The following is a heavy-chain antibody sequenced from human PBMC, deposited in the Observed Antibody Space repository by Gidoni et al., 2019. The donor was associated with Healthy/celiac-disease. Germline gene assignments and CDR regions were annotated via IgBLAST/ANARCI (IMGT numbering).Heavy chain of an antibody. Sequence: QLQLQASGPGLVTPSDTLSLTCTVSGGSISSSSYYWGWIRQPPGKGLEWIGSIYYSGSTYYNPSLKSRVTISVDTSKNQFSLKLSSVTAADTAVYYCARIKRYYDSSGYRLAAGYYFDYWGQGTLVTVSS. CDR3: ARIKRYYDSSGYRLAAGYYFDY. J-gene: IGHJ4*02. D-gene: IGHD3-22*01. V-gene: IGHV4-39*01. CDR2: IYYSGST. CDR1: GGSISSSSYY.